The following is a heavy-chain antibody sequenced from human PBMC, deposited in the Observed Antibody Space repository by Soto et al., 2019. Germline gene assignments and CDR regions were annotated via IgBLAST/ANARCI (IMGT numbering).Heavy chain of an antibody. J-gene: IGHJ4*02. CDR1: GLSVSSNY. CDR3: ARGAIYFDY. V-gene: IGHV3-66*01. D-gene: IGHD1-26*01. CDR2: IYSDGTT. Sequence: EVQLVGSGGGLVQPGGSLRLSCAASGLSVSSNYMSWVRQAPGKGLEWVSVIYSDGTTYYADSVKGRITISRDKSKSTLYLQMNSLRAEDTAVYYCARGAIYFDYWGQGTLVTVSS.